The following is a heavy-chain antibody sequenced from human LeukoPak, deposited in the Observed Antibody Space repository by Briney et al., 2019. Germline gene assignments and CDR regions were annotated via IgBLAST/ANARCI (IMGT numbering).Heavy chain of an antibody. J-gene: IGHJ4*02. Sequence: GESLKISCKGSGYSFTSYWIGWVRQMPGKGLEWMGIIYPGDSDTRYSPSFQGQVTISADRSISTAYLQWSSLKASDTAMYYCARSFPEMATITGGFDYWGQGTLVTVSS. CDR3: ARSFPEMATITGGFDY. CDR1: GYSFTSYW. CDR2: IYPGDSDT. D-gene: IGHD5-24*01. V-gene: IGHV5-51*01.